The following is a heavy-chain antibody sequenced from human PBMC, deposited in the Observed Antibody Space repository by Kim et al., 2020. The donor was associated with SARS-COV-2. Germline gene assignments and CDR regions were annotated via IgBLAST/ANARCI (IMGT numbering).Heavy chain of an antibody. CDR1: GGSISSGSYY. CDR3: ARDPWGLSQKYQSYYYYGMDV. V-gene: IGHV4-61*02. CDR2: IYTSGST. J-gene: IGHJ6*02. D-gene: IGHD1-26*01. Sequence: SETLSLTCTVSGGSISSGSYYWSWIRQPAGKGLEWIGRIYTSGSTNYNPSLKSRVTISVDTSKNQFSLKLSSVTAADTAVYYCARDPWGLSQKYQSYYYYGMDVWGQGTTVTVSS.